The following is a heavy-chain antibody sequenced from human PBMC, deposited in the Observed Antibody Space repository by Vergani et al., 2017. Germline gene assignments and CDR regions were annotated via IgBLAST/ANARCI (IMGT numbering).Heavy chain of an antibody. CDR1: GGSFSGYY. J-gene: IGHJ6*03. V-gene: IGHV4-34*01. Sequence: QVQLQQWGAGLLKPSETLSLTCAVYGGSFSGYYWSWIRQPPGKGLEWIGEINHSGSTNYNPSLKSRVTISVDTSKNQFSMQLSSVTYADTAVYYCARGYCSSTSCPHSLTNYYYYMDVWGKGTTVTVSS. D-gene: IGHD2-2*01. CDR2: INHSGST. CDR3: ARGYCSSTSCPHSLTNYYYYMDV.